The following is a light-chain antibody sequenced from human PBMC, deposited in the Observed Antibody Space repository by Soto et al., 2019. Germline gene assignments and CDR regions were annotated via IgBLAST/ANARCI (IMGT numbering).Light chain of an antibody. J-gene: IGKJ1*01. CDR3: QPSYSTSWT. CDR1: QSISSY. V-gene: IGKV1-39*01. Sequence: DIQMTQSPSSLSASVGDRVTITCRASQSISSYLNWYQQKPGKAPKLLIYAASSLQSGVPSRFSGSGSRTDFTLTISSLQPEDFATYYCQPSYSTSWTFGQGTKVEIK. CDR2: AAS.